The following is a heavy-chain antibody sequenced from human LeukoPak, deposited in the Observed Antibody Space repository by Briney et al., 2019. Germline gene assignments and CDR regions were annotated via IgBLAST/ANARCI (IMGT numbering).Heavy chain of an antibody. Sequence: SETPSLTCTVSGGSISDYYWSWIRQPPGKGLEWIGYVYYSGDTNYNPSLKSRVTMSVDTSKNQFSLKLNSVTAADTAVYYCVRGQILADYWGQGALVTVSS. CDR2: VYYSGDT. CDR1: GGSISDYY. D-gene: IGHD2/OR15-2a*01. J-gene: IGHJ4*02. CDR3: VRGQILADY. V-gene: IGHV4-59*01.